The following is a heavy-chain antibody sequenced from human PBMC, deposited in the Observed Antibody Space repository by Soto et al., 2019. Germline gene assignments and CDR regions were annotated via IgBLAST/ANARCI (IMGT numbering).Heavy chain of an antibody. CDR2: IIPILGTP. CDR1: GDTFSSYA. CDR3: ARERSRYDRSGYYRPDY. D-gene: IGHD3-22*01. J-gene: IGHJ4*02. V-gene: IGHV1-69*01. Sequence: QVQLVQSGAEVKKPGSSVKVSCKASGDTFSSYAISWVRQAPGQGHEWMGGIIPILGTPNYAQKFQGRVTITADQSTSTAYMELSSLRSEDTAVYYCARERSRYDRSGYYRPDYWGQGTLVTVSS.